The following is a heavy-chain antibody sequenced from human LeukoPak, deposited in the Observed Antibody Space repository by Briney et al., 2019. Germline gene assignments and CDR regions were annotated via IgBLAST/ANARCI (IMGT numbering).Heavy chain of an antibody. CDR3: AVGSGQQLEIAY. CDR2: IISDSGTT. D-gene: IGHD6-13*01. V-gene: IGHV1-46*01. CDR1: GYTFTSYY. Sequence: ASVKVSCKASGYTFTSYYMHWVRQAPGEGLEWMGTIISDSGTTSYAQKFQGRVTMTRDTSTSTVYMEPSSLRSDDTAVYYCAVGSGQQLEIAYWGRGALVTVSS. J-gene: IGHJ4*02.